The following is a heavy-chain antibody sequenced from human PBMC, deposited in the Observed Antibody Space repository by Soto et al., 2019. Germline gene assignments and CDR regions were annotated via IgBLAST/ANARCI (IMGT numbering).Heavy chain of an antibody. J-gene: IGHJ6*02. V-gene: IGHV1-69*01. CDR1: GGTFSSYA. D-gene: IGHD2-2*02. CDR3: ASAYCSSTSCYTVGV. Sequence: QVQLVQSGAEVKKPGSSVKVSCKASGGTFSSYAISWVRQAPGQGLEWMGGIIPIFGTTNYAQRFQGRVTVTADESTSTVYMELSSVRSEDTAVYYCASAYCSSTSCYTVGVWGQGTTVTVSS. CDR2: IIPIFGTT.